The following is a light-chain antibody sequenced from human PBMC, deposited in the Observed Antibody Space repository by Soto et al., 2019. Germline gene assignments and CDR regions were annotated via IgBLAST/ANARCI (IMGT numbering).Light chain of an antibody. J-gene: IGLJ2*01. V-gene: IGLV1-51*02. CDR3: GTWDSSLSAVV. CDR2: ENN. CDR1: SSNIGKNY. Sequence: SVLSQPPSVSAAPGQKVTISCSGSSSNIGKNYVSWYQQLPGTAPKLLIYENNKRPSGIPDRFSGSMSGTSATLGITGLQTGDEADYYCGTWDSSLSAVVFGGGTQLTVL.